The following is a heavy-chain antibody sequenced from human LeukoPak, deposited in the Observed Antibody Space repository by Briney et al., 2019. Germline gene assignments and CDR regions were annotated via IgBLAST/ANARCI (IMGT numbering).Heavy chain of an antibody. J-gene: IGHJ4*02. CDR3: TKGMATIRRHIDS. V-gene: IGHV3-23*01. Sequence: GGSLRLSCAASGFSFSDSAMSWVRQAPGRGLEWVSSISGSAGSTYYADSMKGRFTISRDNPKNTLHLEMNSLRAEDTAIYYCTKGMATIRRHIDSWGQGTLVTVSS. CDR1: GFSFSDSA. CDR2: ISGSAGST. D-gene: IGHD5-24*01.